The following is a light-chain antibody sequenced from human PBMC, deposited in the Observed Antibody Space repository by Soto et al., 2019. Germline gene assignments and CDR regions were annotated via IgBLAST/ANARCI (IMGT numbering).Light chain of an antibody. V-gene: IGKV3-15*01. Sequence: EIVMTQSPATLSVSPGERATLSCRASQSVSSNLAWYQQKPGQAPRLLIYGESNRATGIPARFSGSGSGTESILTISSLQSEDFAVYYCQQYNNWWTFGQGTKVEIK. CDR3: QQYNNWWT. J-gene: IGKJ1*01. CDR2: GES. CDR1: QSVSSN.